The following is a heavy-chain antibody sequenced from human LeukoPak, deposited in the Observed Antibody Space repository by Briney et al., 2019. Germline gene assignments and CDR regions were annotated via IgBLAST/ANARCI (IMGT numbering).Heavy chain of an antibody. D-gene: IGHD3-22*01. Sequence: SETLSLTCTVSGGSISSYYRSCIRQPAGKGLAWIGRIYTSGSTNYNPSLKSRVTMSVDTSKNQFSLKLSSVTAADTAVYYCARAVDSSGFSSFQHWGQGTLVTVSS. V-gene: IGHV4-4*07. CDR2: IYTSGST. CDR1: GGSISSYY. J-gene: IGHJ1*01. CDR3: ARAVDSSGFSSFQH.